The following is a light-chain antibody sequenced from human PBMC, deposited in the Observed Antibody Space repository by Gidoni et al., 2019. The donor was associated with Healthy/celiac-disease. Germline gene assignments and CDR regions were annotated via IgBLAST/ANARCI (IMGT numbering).Light chain of an antibody. V-gene: IGKV1-13*02. Sequence: AIQLTQSPSSLSASVGDRVTITCRASQGISSALAWYQQKPGKAPKLLIYDASSLESGVPSRFSGSGSGTDFTLTIRSLQPEDFATYYCQQFNSYLLTFXGXTKVEIK. CDR3: QQFNSYLLT. CDR1: QGISSA. J-gene: IGKJ4*01. CDR2: DAS.